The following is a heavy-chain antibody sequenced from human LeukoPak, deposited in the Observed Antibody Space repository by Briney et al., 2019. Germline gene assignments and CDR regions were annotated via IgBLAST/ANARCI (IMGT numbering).Heavy chain of an antibody. J-gene: IGHJ1*01. Sequence: GGSLRLSCAASGFTFSSYAMSWVRQAPGKGLEWVAFIRNDDGSNKYYADSVKGRFTISRDNSKNTVHLQMNSLRVEDTAAYYCAKDEAQYFQHWGQGTLVTVSA. V-gene: IGHV3-30*02. CDR3: AKDEAQYFQH. CDR1: GFTFSSYA. CDR2: IRNDDGSNK.